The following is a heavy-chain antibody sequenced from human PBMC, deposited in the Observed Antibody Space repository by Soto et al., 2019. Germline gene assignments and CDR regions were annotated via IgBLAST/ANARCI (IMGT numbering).Heavy chain of an antibody. D-gene: IGHD6-19*01. CDR3: ARDRGQWLAQTCFDS. Sequence: GGSLRPCRSPSGCTCSIYSLNRGPQAPGKRLDWVSSISSRSSYIYYADSVKGRFTISRDNAKNSLYLQMNGIRAEDMAVHYCARDRGQWLAQTCFDSWGQG. CDR1: GCTCSIYS. J-gene: IGHJ4*02. CDR2: ISSRSSYI. V-gene: IGHV3-21*01.